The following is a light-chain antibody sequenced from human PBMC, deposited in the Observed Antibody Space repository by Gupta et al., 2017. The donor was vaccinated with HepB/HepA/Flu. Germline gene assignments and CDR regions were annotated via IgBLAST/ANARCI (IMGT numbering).Light chain of an antibody. CDR1: QSLTSNS. J-gene: IGKJ1*01. CDR3: QQYDSPPRT. Sequence: LSPGERASLSCRASQSLTSNSLAWYQQKPGQPPRLIIYGVSSRAAGIADRFSGSGSGTDFSLTISRLEPEDFAVYYCQQYDSPPRTFGQGTKVEVK. CDR2: GVS. V-gene: IGKV3-20*01.